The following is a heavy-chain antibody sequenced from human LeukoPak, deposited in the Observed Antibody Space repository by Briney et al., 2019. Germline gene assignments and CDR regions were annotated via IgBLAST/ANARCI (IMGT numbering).Heavy chain of an antibody. J-gene: IGHJ4*02. CDR1: GYSISSGYY. D-gene: IGHD3-22*01. V-gene: IGHV4-38-2*02. CDR3: ARDDAMIVVV. Sequence: SETLSLTCTVSGYSISSGYYWGWIRQPPGKGLEWIGSIYHSGSTYYNPSLKSRVTISVDTSKNQFSLKLSSVTAADTAVYYCARDDAMIVVVWGQGTLITVSS. CDR2: IYHSGST.